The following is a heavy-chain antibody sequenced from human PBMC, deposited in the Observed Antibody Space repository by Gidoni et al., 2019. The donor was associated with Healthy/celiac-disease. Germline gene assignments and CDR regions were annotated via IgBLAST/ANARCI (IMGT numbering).Heavy chain of an antibody. CDR2: ISYDGSNK. CDR1: GFTFSSYG. J-gene: IGHJ4*02. D-gene: IGHD3-22*01. V-gene: IGHV3-30*18. Sequence: QVQLVESGGGFVQPGRSLRLSCAASGFTFSSYGMHWVRQAPGKGLEWVAVISYDGSNKYYADSVKGRFTISRDNSKNTLYLQMNSLRAEDTAVYYCAKDLDYYDSSGYPNFDYWGQGTLVTVSS. CDR3: AKDLDYYDSSGYPNFDY.